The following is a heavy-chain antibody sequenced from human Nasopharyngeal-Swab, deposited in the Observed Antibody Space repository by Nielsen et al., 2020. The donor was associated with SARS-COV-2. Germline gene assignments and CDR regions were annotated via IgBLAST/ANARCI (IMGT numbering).Heavy chain of an antibody. D-gene: IGHD3-22*01. Sequence: SVKVSCKASGGTFSSYAISWVRQAPGQGLEWMGGIIPILGTANYAQKFQGRVTITADKSTSTAYMELSSLRSEDTAVYYCARHTTYYYDSSGYSDGGSFDYWGQGTLVTVSS. CDR2: IIPILGTA. V-gene: IGHV1-69*10. CDR1: GGTFSSYA. CDR3: ARHTTYYYDSSGYSDGGSFDY. J-gene: IGHJ4*02.